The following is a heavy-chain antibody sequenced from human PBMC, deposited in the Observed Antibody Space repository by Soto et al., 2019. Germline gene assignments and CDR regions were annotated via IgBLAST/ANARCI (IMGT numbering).Heavy chain of an antibody. V-gene: IGHV3-74*01. CDR1: GFTFSSYW. D-gene: IGHD6-19*01. CDR2: INSDGSSI. Sequence: PGGSLRLSCAASGFTFSSYWMHWVRQAPGKGLVWVARINSDGSSISYADSVKGRYTISRDNAKNTLYLQMNSLRVEDTAIYYCARRYSSGWYNDFWGQGTLVIVSS. J-gene: IGHJ4*02. CDR3: ARRYSSGWYNDF.